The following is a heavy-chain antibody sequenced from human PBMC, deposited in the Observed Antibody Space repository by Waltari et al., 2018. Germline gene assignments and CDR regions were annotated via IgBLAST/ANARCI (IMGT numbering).Heavy chain of an antibody. CDR3: TTGSVEGY. D-gene: IGHD6-19*01. J-gene: IGHJ4*02. CDR1: GFTFSNAW. CDR2: SKLKSDGGTT. V-gene: IGHV3-15*01. Sequence: EVQLVESGGGLVKPGGSLRLSCAASGFTFSNAWMNWVRQAPGKGLEWVGRSKLKSDGGTTDYGTPVKGRFSISRDDSENTLYLQMNSLKTEDTAVYYCTTGSVEGYWGQGTLVSVSS.